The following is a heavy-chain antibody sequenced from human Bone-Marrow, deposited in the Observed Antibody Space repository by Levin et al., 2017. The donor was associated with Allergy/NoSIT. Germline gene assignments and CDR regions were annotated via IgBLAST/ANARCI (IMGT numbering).Heavy chain of an antibody. V-gene: IGHV3-30-3*01. CDR3: ARGQGADYVDAFDV. CDR2: MSSDGTHK. D-gene: IGHD4/OR15-4a*01. J-gene: IGHJ3*01. Sequence: AGGSLRLSCAASGFIFSRYSMHWVRQAPAKGLEWVATMSSDGTHKYYTDSAMGRFSISRDNSQKTLSLQMNSLRPDDTAVYFCARGQGADYVDAFDVWGQGTMVTVSS. CDR1: GFIFSRYS.